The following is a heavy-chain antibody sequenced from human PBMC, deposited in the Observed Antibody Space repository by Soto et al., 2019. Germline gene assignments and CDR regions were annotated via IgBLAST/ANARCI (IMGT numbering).Heavy chain of an antibody. CDR3: ARDPAADGYYGMDV. CDR1: GFTFSSYG. CDR2: NSSTSSHI. J-gene: IGHJ6*02. D-gene: IGHD6-13*01. Sequence: GGSLRLSCAASGFTFSSYGMNWVRQAPEKGLEWVSFNSSTSSHIHYADSVKGRFTISRDNAKNSLYLQMNSLRAEDTAVYYCARDPAADGYYGMDVWGQGTTVTVSS. V-gene: IGHV3-21*01.